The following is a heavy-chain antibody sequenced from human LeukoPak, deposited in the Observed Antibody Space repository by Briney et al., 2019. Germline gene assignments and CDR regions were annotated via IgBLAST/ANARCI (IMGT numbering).Heavy chain of an antibody. Sequence: GSLRLSCAASGFTFSSYRMNWVRQAPGKGLEWVSAISDSGGNTYYADSVKGRFAISRDNSKNTVYLQMNSLRAEDTAVYYCARHGANYYYYYMDVWGKGTPVTVSS. CDR1: GFTFSSYR. CDR2: ISDSGGNT. V-gene: IGHV3-23*01. D-gene: IGHD3-16*01. J-gene: IGHJ6*03. CDR3: ARHGANYYYYYMDV.